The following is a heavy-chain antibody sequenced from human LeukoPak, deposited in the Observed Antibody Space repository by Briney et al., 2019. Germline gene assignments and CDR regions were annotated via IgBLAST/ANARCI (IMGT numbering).Heavy chain of an antibody. D-gene: IGHD5-18*01. CDR3: ARDGRRVVRTRWIYSYANFDY. J-gene: IGHJ4*02. Sequence: GASVKVSCKASGYTFTSYYMHWVRQAPGQGLEWMGIINPSGGSTSYAQKFQGRVTMTRDMSTSTVYMELSSLRSEDTAVYYCARDGRRVVRTRWIYSYANFDYWGQGTLVTVSS. V-gene: IGHV1-46*01. CDR2: INPSGGST. CDR1: GYTFTSYY.